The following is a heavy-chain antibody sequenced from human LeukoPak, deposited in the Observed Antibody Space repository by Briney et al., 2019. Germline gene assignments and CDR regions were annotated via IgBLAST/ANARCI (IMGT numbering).Heavy chain of an antibody. CDR3: ASCLRGYSGYIDY. V-gene: IGHV4-59*01. J-gene: IGHJ4*02. D-gene: IGHD5-12*01. CDR1: GGSISSYY. CDR2: IYYSGST. Sequence: SETLSLTCTVSGGSISSYYWSWIRQPPGKGLEWIGYIYYSGSTNYNPSLKSRVTISVDTSKNQFSLKLSSVTAADTAVYYCASCLRGYSGYIDYWGQGTLVTVSS.